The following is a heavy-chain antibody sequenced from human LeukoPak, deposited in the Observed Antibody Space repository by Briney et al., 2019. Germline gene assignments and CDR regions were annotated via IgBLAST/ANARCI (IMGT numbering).Heavy chain of an antibody. Sequence: SETLSLTCTVPGGSISSSSYYWGWIRQPPGKGLEWIGSIYYSGSTYYNPSLKSRVTISVDASKNQFSLKLSSVTAADTAVYYCARAGSHRNSGYDYWGQGTLVTVSS. D-gene: IGHD5-12*01. CDR3: ARAGSHRNSGYDY. J-gene: IGHJ4*02. CDR1: GGSISSSSYY. V-gene: IGHV4-39*01. CDR2: IYYSGST.